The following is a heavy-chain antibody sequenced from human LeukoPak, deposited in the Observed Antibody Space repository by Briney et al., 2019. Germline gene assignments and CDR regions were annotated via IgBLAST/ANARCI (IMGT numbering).Heavy chain of an antibody. Sequence: GASVKVSCKASGYTFTSYAISWVRQAPGQGLEWMGGIIPIFGTANYAQKFQGRVTITADESTSTAYMELSSLRSEDTAVYYCARGRRYCTNGVCSLPFDPWGQGTLVTVSS. CDR1: GYTFTSYA. CDR3: ARGRRYCTNGVCSLPFDP. J-gene: IGHJ5*02. D-gene: IGHD2-8*01. CDR2: IIPIFGTA. V-gene: IGHV1-69*13.